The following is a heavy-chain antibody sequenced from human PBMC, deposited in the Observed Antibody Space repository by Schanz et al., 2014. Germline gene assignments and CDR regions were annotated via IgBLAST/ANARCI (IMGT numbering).Heavy chain of an antibody. Sequence: QVQLVQSGAEVKKPGASVKVSCKASGYTFTSYAINWVRQATGQGLEWMGWMNSKTGNTGYAQSFQGRVTMTRNTPQTTGYLELSSVRYGDAAVYYCTKGRTFGRWGQGTLVTVSS. V-gene: IGHV1-8*01. CDR2: MNSKTGNT. D-gene: IGHD3-10*01. CDR3: TKGRTFGR. CDR1: GYTFTSYA. J-gene: IGHJ4*02.